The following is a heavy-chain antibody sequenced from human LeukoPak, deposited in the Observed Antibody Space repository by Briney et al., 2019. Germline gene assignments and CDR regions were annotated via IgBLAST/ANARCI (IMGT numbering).Heavy chain of an antibody. J-gene: IGHJ5*02. Sequence: PSETLSLTCTVSGGSISTYSWNWIRQPAGKGLEWIGRIFASGTTKYNPSLKSRVTMSVETSKNQFSLKLSSVTAADTAVYYCARSQKDSYSSGWYVGRTKNNWFDPWGQGTLVTVSS. CDR3: ARSQKDSYSSGWYVGRTKNNWFDP. CDR2: IFASGTT. CDR1: GGSISTYS. V-gene: IGHV4-4*07. D-gene: IGHD6-19*01.